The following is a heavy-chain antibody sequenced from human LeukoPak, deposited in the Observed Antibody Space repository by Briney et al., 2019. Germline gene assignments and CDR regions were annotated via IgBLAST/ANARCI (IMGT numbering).Heavy chain of an antibody. J-gene: IGHJ4*02. D-gene: IGHD2-15*01. CDR2: IYTSEST. CDR3: ARGYCSGGSCYSSPGY. CDR1: GGSISNFY. Sequence: SETLSLTCTVTGGSISNFYWSWIRQPAGKGLEWIGRIYTSESTIYNPSLKSRVTMSVDTSKNQFSLKLSSVAAADTAVYYCARGYCSGGSCYSSPGYWGQGTLVTVSS. V-gene: IGHV4-4*07.